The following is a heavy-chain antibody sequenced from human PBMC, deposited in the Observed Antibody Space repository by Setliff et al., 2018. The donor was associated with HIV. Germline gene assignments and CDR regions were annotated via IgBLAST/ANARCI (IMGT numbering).Heavy chain of an antibody. CDR2: INPNNGDT. CDR1: GYTFTGYY. CDR3: ARGGGGYYYVGAVDI. J-gene: IGHJ3*02. Sequence: GASVKVSCKTSGYTFTGYYVHWVRQAPGQGLEWMGWINPNNGDTGYAQKFQGRVTMTGNTSISTAYMELSSLRSEDTAVYYCARGGGGYYYVGAVDIWGQGTVVTVSS. D-gene: IGHD3-22*01. V-gene: IGHV1-8*02.